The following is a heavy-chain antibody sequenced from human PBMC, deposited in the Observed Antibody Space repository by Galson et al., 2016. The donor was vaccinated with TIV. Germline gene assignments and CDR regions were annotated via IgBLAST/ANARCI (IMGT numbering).Heavy chain of an antibody. Sequence: SLRLSCAASGFSLSIYSMNWVRQAPGKGLEWVTYISSSSLSIYYADSVKGRFTISRDNANNALYLQMNSLRVEDTAVYYCAGSLAAVHYYGMDVWGQGTTVTVSS. CDR2: ISSSSLSI. V-gene: IGHV3-48*01. D-gene: IGHD6-13*01. CDR3: AGSLAAVHYYGMDV. CDR1: GFSLSIYS. J-gene: IGHJ6*02.